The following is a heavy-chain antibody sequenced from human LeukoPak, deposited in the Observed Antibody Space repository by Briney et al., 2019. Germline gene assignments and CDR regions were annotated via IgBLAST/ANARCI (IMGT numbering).Heavy chain of an antibody. D-gene: IGHD5-12*01. J-gene: IGHJ4*02. Sequence: GESLKISCKGSGYSFTSYWIGWVRQMPGKGLEWMGIIYPGDPDTRYNQSFQGQVTISADKAIRTDYLQWSSLKASDSAMYYCAREDRRDGYNPFDYWGQGTLVTVSS. V-gene: IGHV5-51*01. CDR1: GYSFTSYW. CDR3: AREDRRDGYNPFDY. CDR2: IYPGDPDT.